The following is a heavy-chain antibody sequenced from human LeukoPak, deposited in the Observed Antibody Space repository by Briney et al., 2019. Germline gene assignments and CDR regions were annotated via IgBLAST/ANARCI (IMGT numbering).Heavy chain of an antibody. CDR2: IYHSGST. CDR1: GYSISSGYY. CDR3: ARLGWQWLVYAFDI. D-gene: IGHD6-19*01. Sequence: SETLSRTGTVSGYSISSGYYGGWIRQPPGKGLEWIGSIYHSGSTYYNPSLKSRVTISIDTSKNKFYLKLSSLTAADTAVYYCARLGWQWLVYAFDIWGKGTMVTVSS. V-gene: IGHV4-38-2*02. J-gene: IGHJ3*02.